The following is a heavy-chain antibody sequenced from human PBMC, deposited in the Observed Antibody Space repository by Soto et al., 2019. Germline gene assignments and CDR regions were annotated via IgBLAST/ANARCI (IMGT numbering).Heavy chain of an antibody. CDR2: INAGNGNT. CDR3: ARWGDYYDSSGYFYAFDI. D-gene: IGHD3-22*01. J-gene: IGHJ3*02. V-gene: IGHV1-3*01. CDR1: GYTFTSYA. Sequence: ASVKVSCKASGYTFTSYAMHWVRQAPGQRLEWMGWINAGNGNTKYSQKFQGRVTITRDTSASTAYMELSSLRSEDTAVYYCARWGDYYDSSGYFYAFDIWGQRTMVTVSS.